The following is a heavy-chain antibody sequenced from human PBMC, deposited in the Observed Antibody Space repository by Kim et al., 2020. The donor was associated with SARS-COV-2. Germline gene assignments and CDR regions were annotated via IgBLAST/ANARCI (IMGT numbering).Heavy chain of an antibody. J-gene: IGHJ4*02. CDR2: K. CDR3: ANLGVTTPTDY. V-gene: IGHV3-30*02. D-gene: IGHD4-4*01. Sequence: KYYADSVKGRFTISRDNSKNTLYLQMNSLRAEDTAVYYCANLGVTTPTDYWGQGTLVTVSS.